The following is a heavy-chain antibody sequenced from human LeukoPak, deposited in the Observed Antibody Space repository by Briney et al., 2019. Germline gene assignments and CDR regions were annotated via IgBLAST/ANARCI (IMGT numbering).Heavy chain of an antibody. CDR1: GYSISSGYY. Sequence: SETLSLTCTVSGYSISSGYYWGWIRQPPGKGLEWIGSIYHSGSTYYNPSLKSRVTISVDTSKNQFSLKLSSVTAADTAVYYCARDPLRSHLDYWGQGTLVTVSS. CDR3: ARDPLRSHLDY. J-gene: IGHJ4*02. CDR2: IYHSGST. V-gene: IGHV4-38-2*02.